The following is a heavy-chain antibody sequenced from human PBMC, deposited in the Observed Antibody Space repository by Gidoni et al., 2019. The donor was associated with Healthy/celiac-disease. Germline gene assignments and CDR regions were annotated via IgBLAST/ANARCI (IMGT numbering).Heavy chain of an antibody. V-gene: IGHV3-21*01. Sequence: EVQLVESGGGLVKPGGSLRLSCAASGFTFSSYSLNRVRQAPGKGLECVSSISSSSSYIYYADSVKGRFTISRDNAKNSLYLQMNSLRAEDTAVYYCARDSRGFGELIPSIYYYGMDVWGQGTTVTVSS. J-gene: IGHJ6*02. CDR1: GFTFSSYS. CDR2: ISSSSSYI. CDR3: ARDSRGFGELIPSIYYYGMDV. D-gene: IGHD3-10*01.